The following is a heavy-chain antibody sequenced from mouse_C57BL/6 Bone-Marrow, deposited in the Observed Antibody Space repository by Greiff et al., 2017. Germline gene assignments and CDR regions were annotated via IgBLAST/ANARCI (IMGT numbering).Heavy chain of an antibody. Sequence: EVHLVESGGGLVKPGGSLKLSCAASGFTFSDYGMHWVRQAPEKGLEWVAYISSGSSTIYYADTVKGRFTISRDNATNTLSLQITSLRSEVTAMYYGARYCMDYWGQGTSVTVSS. CDR1: GFTFSDYG. CDR2: ISSGSSTI. J-gene: IGHJ4*01. CDR3: ARYCMDY. V-gene: IGHV5-17*01.